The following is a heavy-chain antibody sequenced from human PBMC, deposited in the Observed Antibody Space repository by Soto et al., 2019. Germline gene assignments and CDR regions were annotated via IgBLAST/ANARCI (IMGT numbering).Heavy chain of an antibody. CDR3: ARDYGSSWPRPSNYFDY. CDR1: GFTFSSYA. J-gene: IGHJ4*02. Sequence: QVQLVESGGGVVQPGRSLRLSCAASGFTFSSYAMHWVRQAPGKGLEWVAVISYDGSNKYYADSMKGRFTISRDNSKNTLYLQMNSLRAEDTAVYYCARDYGSSWPRPSNYFDYWGQGTLVTVSS. CDR2: ISYDGSNK. V-gene: IGHV3-30-3*01. D-gene: IGHD6-13*01.